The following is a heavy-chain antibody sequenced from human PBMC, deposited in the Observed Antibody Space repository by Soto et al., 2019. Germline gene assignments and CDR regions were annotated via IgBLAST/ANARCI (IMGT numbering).Heavy chain of an antibody. D-gene: IGHD3-22*01. CDR3: TRGYYDSSGYYPGYFQQ. V-gene: IGHV3-66*01. J-gene: IGHJ1*01. CDR2: IYSGGDT. CDR1: GFTVSNNY. Sequence: PGGSLRLSCAASGFTVSNNYMNWVRQAPGKGLEWVSIIYSGGDTYYADSEKGRFTISRDNSKNTQNLHMNSLRVEDTAIYYCTRGYYDSSGYYPGYFQQWGQGTLVTVSS.